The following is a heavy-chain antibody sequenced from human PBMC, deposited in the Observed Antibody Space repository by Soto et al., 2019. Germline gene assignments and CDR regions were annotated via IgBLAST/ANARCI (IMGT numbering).Heavy chain of an antibody. V-gene: IGHV4-34*01. CDR1: GGSFSGYY. CDR2: INHSGST. Sequence: SETLSLTCAVYGGSFSGYYWSWIRQPPGKGLEWIGEINHSGSTNYNPSLKSRVTISVDTSKNQFSLKLSSVTAADTAVYYCARGGYGDYTGYYWYFDLWGRGTLVTVS. J-gene: IGHJ2*01. CDR3: ARGGYGDYTGYYWYFDL. D-gene: IGHD4-17*01.